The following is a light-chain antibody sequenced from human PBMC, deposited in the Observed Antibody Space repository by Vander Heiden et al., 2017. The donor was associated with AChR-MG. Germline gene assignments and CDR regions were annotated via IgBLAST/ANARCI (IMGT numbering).Light chain of an antibody. J-gene: IGLJ3*02. CDR3: CSYAGSSTWV. CDR1: SSDVGSYTL. CDR2: EGS. V-gene: IGLV2-23*01. Sequence: QSALPQPASVSGSPGQSITISCPGTSSDVGSYTLVSWKQQHPGKAPKLMIDEGSKRPSGVSNRFSGSKSGNTASLTISGLQAEDEADYYCCSYAGSSTWVFGGGTKLTVL.